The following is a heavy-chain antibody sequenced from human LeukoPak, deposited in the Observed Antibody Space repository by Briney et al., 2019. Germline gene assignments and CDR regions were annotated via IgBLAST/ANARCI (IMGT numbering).Heavy chain of an antibody. Sequence: ASVKVSCKASGYTFTGYYMHWVRQAPGQGLEWMGRINHNSGGTNYAQKFQGRVTMTRDTSISTAYMELSRLRSDDTAVYYCARGWELNARFFDYWGQGTLVTVSS. J-gene: IGHJ4*02. D-gene: IGHD1-26*01. CDR1: GYTFTGYY. V-gene: IGHV1-2*06. CDR3: ARGWELNARFFDY. CDR2: INHNSGGT.